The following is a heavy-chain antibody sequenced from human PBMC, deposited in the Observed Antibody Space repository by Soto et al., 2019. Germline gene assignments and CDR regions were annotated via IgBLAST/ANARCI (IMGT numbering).Heavy chain of an antibody. J-gene: IGHJ4*02. Sequence: SETLSLTCAVYGGSFSGYYWSWIRQPPGKGLELIGEIYYSGITNYNPSLKRRVTISVDMSKNQFSLKLSSVTAADTAVYYCARGLTYYDILTGYTPATYFDYWGQGTLVTVSS. CDR1: GGSFSGYY. V-gene: IGHV4-34*09. D-gene: IGHD3-9*01. CDR2: IYYSGIT. CDR3: ARGLTYYDILTGYTPATYFDY.